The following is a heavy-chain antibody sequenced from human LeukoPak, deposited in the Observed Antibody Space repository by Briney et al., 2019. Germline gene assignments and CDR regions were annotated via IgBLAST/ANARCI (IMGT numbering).Heavy chain of an antibody. Sequence: EGSLRLSCAASGFTFSSYSMNWVRQAPGKGLEWVSSISSSSSYIYYADSVKGRFTISRDNAKNSLYLQMNSLRAEDTAVYYCARSRRGWELLSYWGQGTLVTVSS. V-gene: IGHV3-21*01. D-gene: IGHD1-26*01. J-gene: IGHJ4*02. CDR2: ISSSSSYI. CDR1: GFTFSSYS. CDR3: ARSRRGWELLSY.